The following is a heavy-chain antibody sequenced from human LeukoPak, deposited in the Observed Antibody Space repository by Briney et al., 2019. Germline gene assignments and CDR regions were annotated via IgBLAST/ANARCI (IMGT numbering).Heavy chain of an antibody. CDR1: VFTFSSYW. Sequence: PGGSLRLCCAASVFTFSSYWRTWVRQAPGKGVVWVSRIKSDGSSTSYADSVKGRVTISRDNAKNTLYLQMNSLRAEDTAMYYCARRGAVAGTFDYWGQGTLVTVSS. CDR3: ARRGAVAGTFDY. D-gene: IGHD6-19*01. V-gene: IGHV3-74*01. CDR2: IKSDGSST. J-gene: IGHJ4*02.